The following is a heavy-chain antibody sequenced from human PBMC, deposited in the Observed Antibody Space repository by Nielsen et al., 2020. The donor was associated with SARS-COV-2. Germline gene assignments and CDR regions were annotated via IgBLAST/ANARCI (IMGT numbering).Heavy chain of an antibody. V-gene: IGHV3-48*02. Sequence: GGSLRLSCAASGFTFSSYSMNWVRQAPGKGLEWVSYISSSSSTIYYADSVKGRFTISRDNAKNSLYLQMNSLRDEDTAVYYCAKDWGAAAPTGWFDPWGQGTLVTVSS. J-gene: IGHJ5*02. CDR2: ISSSSSTI. D-gene: IGHD6-13*01. CDR1: GFTFSSYS. CDR3: AKDWGAAAPTGWFDP.